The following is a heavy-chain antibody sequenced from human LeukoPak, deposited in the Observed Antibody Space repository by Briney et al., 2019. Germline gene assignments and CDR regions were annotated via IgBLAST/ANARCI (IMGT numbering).Heavy chain of an antibody. CDR1: GGSISSYY. J-gene: IGHJ6*02. V-gene: IGHV4-59*12. Sequence: SETLSLTCTVSGGSISSYYWSWIRQPPGKGLEWIGYIYYSGSTNYNPSLKSRVTISVDTSKNQFSLKLSSVTAADTAVYYCARGYSSSWYKYYGIDVWGQGTTVTVSS. D-gene: IGHD6-13*01. CDR2: IYYSGST. CDR3: ARGYSSSWYKYYGIDV.